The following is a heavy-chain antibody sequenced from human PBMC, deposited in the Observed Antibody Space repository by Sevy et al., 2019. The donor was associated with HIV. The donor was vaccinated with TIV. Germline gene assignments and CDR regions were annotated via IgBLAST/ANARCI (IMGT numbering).Heavy chain of an antibody. Sequence: GGSLRLSCAASGFTFSTYTMNWVRQAPGKGLEWVSSISSSSNYIYYADSVKGRLIISRDNAKNSLYLQMNSLRAEDTAVYYCARPYGSGSWEAFDIWGQGTMVTVSS. CDR1: GFTFSTYT. V-gene: IGHV3-21*01. CDR3: ARPYGSGSWEAFDI. D-gene: IGHD3-10*01. J-gene: IGHJ3*02. CDR2: ISSSSNYI.